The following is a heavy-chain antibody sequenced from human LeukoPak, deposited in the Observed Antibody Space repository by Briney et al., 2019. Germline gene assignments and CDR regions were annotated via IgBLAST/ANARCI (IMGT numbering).Heavy chain of an antibody. D-gene: IGHD3-10*01. J-gene: IGHJ6*02. CDR1: GYTFTSYD. CDR3: ARFGGTDYYYYGMDV. Sequence: ASVKVSCKASGYTFTSYDINWVRQATGQGLGWMGRMNPNSGNTGYAQKFQGRVTMTRNTSISTAYMELSSLRSEDTAVYYCARFGGTDYYYYGMDVWGQGTTVTVSS. CDR2: MNPNSGNT. V-gene: IGHV1-8*01.